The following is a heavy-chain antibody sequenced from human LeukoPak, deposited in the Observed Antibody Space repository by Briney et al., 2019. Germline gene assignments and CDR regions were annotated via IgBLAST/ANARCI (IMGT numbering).Heavy chain of an antibody. D-gene: IGHD6-19*01. V-gene: IGHV3-48*04. CDR2: ISSSTNTI. CDR3: ARDSSGWPKQPDY. J-gene: IGHJ4*02. CDR1: GFPYTLYN. Sequence: GGSLRLSCEVSGFPYTLYNMNWVRQAPGKGLEWLSYISSSTNTIYYADSVKGRFTISRDNAKNSLYLQMNGLGAEDTAVYYCARDSSGWPKQPDYWGQGTLVTVSS.